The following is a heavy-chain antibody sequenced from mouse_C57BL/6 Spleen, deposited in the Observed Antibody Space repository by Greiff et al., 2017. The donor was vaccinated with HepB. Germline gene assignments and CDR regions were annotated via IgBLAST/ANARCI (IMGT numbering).Heavy chain of an antibody. CDR1: GYTFTEYT. CDR2: FYPGSGSI. D-gene: IGHD1-1*01. V-gene: IGHV1-62-2*01. CDR3: ARHEDWGITTVVARYFDV. J-gene: IGHJ1*03. Sequence: QVQLQQSGAELVKPGASVKLSCKASGYTFTEYTIHWVKQRSGQGLEWIGWFYPGSGSIKYNEKFKDKATLTADKSSSTVYMELSRLTSEDSAVYFCARHEDWGITTVVARYFDVWGTGTTVTVSS.